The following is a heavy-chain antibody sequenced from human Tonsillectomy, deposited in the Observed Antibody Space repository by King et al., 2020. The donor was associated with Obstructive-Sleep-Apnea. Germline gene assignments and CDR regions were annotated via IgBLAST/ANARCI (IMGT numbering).Heavy chain of an antibody. V-gene: IGHV3-66*01. J-gene: IGHJ4*02. CDR1: GFTVRSNY. Sequence: VQLVESGGGLVQPGGSLRLSCAASGFTVRSNYMSWVRQAPGKGLEWVSVIYSGGSPYYADSVKGRFTISRDNSKNTLYLQMNSLRAEDTAVYYCARGDYYDSSGVGDYWGQGTLVTVSS. CDR3: ARGDYYDSSGVGDY. D-gene: IGHD3-22*01. CDR2: IYSGGSP.